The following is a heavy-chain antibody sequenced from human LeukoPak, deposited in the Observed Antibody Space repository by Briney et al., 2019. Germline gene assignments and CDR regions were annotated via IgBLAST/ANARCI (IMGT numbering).Heavy chain of an antibody. CDR2: INHSGST. V-gene: IGHV4-34*01. Sequence: SSETLSLTCAVYGGSFSGYYWSWIRQPPGKGLEWIGEINHSGSTNYNPSLKSRVTISVDTSKNQFSLKLSSVTAADTAVYYCARGPLYDFWSGYYLLGGTGYYFDYWGQGTLVTVSS. J-gene: IGHJ4*02. CDR3: ARGPLYDFWSGYYLLGGTGYYFDY. D-gene: IGHD3-3*01. CDR1: GGSFSGYY.